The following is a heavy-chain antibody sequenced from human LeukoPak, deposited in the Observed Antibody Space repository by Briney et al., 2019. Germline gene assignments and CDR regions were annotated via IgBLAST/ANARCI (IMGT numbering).Heavy chain of an antibody. V-gene: IGHV4-4*07. CDR3: ARVFSSSSADY. D-gene: IGHD6-6*01. J-gene: IGHJ4*02. CDR2: IYTSRST. CDR1: GGSISSYY. Sequence: PSETLSLTCTVSGGSISSYYWSWIRQPAGKGLEWIGRIYTSRSTNYNPSLKSRVTMSVDTSKNQFSLKLSSVTAADTAVCYCARVFSSSSADYWGQGTLVTVSS.